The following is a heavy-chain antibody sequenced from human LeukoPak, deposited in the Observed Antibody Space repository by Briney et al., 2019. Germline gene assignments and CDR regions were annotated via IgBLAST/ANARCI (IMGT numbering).Heavy chain of an antibody. J-gene: IGHJ6*02. D-gene: IGHD3-3*01. CDR1: GYTFTSYG. Sequence: GASVKVSCKASGYTFTSYGISWVRQAPGHGLEWMGWISAYNGNTNYAQKLQGRVTMTTDTSTSTAYMELRSLRSDDTAVYYCARGPPPYYDFWSGYYDYYGMDVWGQGTTVTVSS. CDR2: ISAYNGNT. CDR3: ARGPPPYYDFWSGYYDYYGMDV. V-gene: IGHV1-18*01.